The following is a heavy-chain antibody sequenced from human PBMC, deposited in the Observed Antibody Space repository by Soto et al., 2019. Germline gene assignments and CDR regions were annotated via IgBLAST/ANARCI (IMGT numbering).Heavy chain of an antibody. V-gene: IGHV3-30-3*01. Sequence: QVQLVESGGGVVQPGRSLRLSCAASGFTFSNHAMHWVRQAPGKGLEWVAVISYDGSNKYYADSVKGRFTISRDNSKNTLYLQMNSLRAEDTALYYCARDGYCSTTSCQGGGMDVWGQGTTGTVSS. CDR2: ISYDGSNK. D-gene: IGHD2-2*01. J-gene: IGHJ6*02. CDR1: GFTFSNHA. CDR3: ARDGYCSTTSCQGGGMDV.